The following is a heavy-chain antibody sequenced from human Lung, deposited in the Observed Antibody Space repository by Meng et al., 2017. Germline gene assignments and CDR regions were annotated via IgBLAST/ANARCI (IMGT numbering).Heavy chain of an antibody. CDR2: INHSGST. D-gene: IGHD4-11*01. J-gene: IGHJ4*02. CDR1: GGSFSDYY. V-gene: IGHV4-34*01. Sequence: QLQLQHGGVGLLKPSETLSLTCVVSGGSFSDYYWSWIRQPPGKGLEWIGEINHSGSTNYNPSLESRATISVDTSQNNLSLKLSSVTAADSAVYYCARGPTTMAHDFDYWGQGTLVTVSS. CDR3: ARGPTTMAHDFDY.